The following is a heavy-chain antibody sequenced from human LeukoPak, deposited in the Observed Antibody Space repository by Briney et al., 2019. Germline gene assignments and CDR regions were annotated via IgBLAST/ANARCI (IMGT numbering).Heavy chain of an antibody. V-gene: IGHV3-7*01. CDR1: GFTFSSYW. Sequence: PGGSLRLSCAASGFTFSSYWMLWVRQAPGKGLEWVASIKQDGSEKYYVDSMKGRFTISRDNAKNPLYLQMNSLRAEDTAVYYCARMPRGPDVWGKGTTVTVSS. D-gene: IGHD2-2*01. J-gene: IGHJ6*04. CDR3: ARMPRGPDV. CDR2: IKQDGSEK.